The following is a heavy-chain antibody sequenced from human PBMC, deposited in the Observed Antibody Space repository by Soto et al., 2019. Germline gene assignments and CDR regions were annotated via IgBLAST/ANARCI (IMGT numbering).Heavy chain of an antibody. J-gene: IGHJ6*03. CDR1: GFTFSSYA. CDR2: ISGSGGST. V-gene: IGHV3-23*01. Sequence: GGSLRLSCAASGFTFSSYAMSWVRQAPGKGLEWVSAISGSGGSTYYADSVKGRFTISRDNSKNTLYLQMNSLRAEDTAVYYCATLAGDIVVVPAAVDMDVWGKGTTVTVSS. D-gene: IGHD2-2*01. CDR3: ATLAGDIVVVPAAVDMDV.